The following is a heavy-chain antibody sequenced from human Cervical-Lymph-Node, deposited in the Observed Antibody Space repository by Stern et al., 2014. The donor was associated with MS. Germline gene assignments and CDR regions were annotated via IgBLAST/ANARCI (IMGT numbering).Heavy chain of an antibody. Sequence: QDQLVESGAQVKKPGASVKVSCKGSGYTFIRYYIHWVRQAPGQGLEWMGIVNANGGSARYAQKSQGRVTMASDTSTSTVSMELSSLRSEDTAVYYCATLYDSSGNYGMEVWGQGTTVIVSS. CDR2: VNANGGSA. J-gene: IGHJ6*02. V-gene: IGHV1-46*01. CDR1: GYTFIRYY. D-gene: IGHD5/OR15-5a*01. CDR3: ATLYDSSGNYGMEV.